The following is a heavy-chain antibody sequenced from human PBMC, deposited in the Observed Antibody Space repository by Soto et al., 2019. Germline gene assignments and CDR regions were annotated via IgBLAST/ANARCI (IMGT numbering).Heavy chain of an antibody. J-gene: IGHJ4*02. D-gene: IGHD1-26*01. V-gene: IGHV4-59*01. CDR3: ARTSSGTYRNHFHY. Sequence: PSETLSLTCTVSGGSISSYYWSWIRQPPGKGLEWIGYIYYSGSTNYNPSLKSRVTISVDTSKNQFSLKLSSVTAADTAVYYCARTSSGTYRNHFHYWGPGTLVTVSS. CDR2: IYYSGST. CDR1: GGSISSYY.